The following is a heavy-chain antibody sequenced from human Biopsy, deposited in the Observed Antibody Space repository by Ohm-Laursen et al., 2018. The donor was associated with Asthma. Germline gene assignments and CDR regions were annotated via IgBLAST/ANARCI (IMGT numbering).Heavy chain of an antibody. CDR3: ASDFPKDYVRYNFQF. CDR1: GYSLTDLS. Sequence: GASVKASCKISGYSLTDLSMHWVRQAPGQGLEWMGGHGHEEGGTVNARRFQGRVTMTEDTSTDTAYMELSSLSSDDTAVYYCASDFPKDYVRYNFQFWGQGTLVTVSS. D-gene: IGHD4-17*01. CDR2: HGHEEGGT. J-gene: IGHJ4*02. V-gene: IGHV1-24*01.